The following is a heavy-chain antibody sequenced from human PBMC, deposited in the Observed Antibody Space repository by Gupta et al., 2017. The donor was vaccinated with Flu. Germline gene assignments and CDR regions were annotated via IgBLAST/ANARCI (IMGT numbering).Heavy chain of an antibody. CDR3: ARGTKYYYDAHCPH. J-gene: IGHJ1*01. Sequence: QVQLQESGPGLVKSSETLSLTCSVSGASISDYYWSWIRQPPGKGLEWIGYISYSGNTNYNPSLRSRVTISVDRSKSLFSLQLRSVTAADTAVYFCARGTKYYYDAHCPHWGQGTLVTVFS. CDR2: ISYSGNT. CDR1: GASISDYY. V-gene: IGHV4-59*01. D-gene: IGHD3-22*01.